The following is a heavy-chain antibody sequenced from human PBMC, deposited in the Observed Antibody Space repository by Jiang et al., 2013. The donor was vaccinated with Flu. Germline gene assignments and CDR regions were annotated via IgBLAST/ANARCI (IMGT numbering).Heavy chain of an antibody. Sequence: GLVKPSETLSLTCTVSGGSISSYYWSWIRQPPGKGLEWIGYIYYSASTNYSPSLKSRVTISVDMSKNQFSLKLSSVTAADTAVYYCARGGGGVVTAINYWGQGTLVTVSS. D-gene: IGHD2-21*02. CDR1: GGSISSYY. J-gene: IGHJ4*02. CDR2: IYYSAST. V-gene: IGHV4-59*01. CDR3: ARGGGGVVTAINY.